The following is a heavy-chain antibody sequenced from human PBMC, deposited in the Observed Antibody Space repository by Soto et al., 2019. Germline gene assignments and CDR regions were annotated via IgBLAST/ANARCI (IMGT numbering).Heavy chain of an antibody. CDR3: ARDHYDYIWGSYRPNFDY. D-gene: IGHD3-16*02. CDR2: ISSSGSTI. CDR1: GFTFSDYY. Sequence: GGSLRLSCAASGFTFSDYYMSWIRQAPGKGLEWVSYISSSGSTIYYADSVKGRFTISRDNAKNSLYLQMNSLRAEDTAVYYCARDHYDYIWGSYRPNFDYWGQGTLVTVSS. V-gene: IGHV3-11*01. J-gene: IGHJ4*02.